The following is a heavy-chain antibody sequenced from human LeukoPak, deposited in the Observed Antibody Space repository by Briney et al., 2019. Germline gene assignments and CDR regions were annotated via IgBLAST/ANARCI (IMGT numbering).Heavy chain of an antibody. D-gene: IGHD1-26*01. V-gene: IGHV3-72*01. Sequence: GGSLRLSCAASGFTFSDHYIDWVRQAPGKGLQWVGRSRNKANSYTTEYAASVKGRFIISRDDSESSLYLQMNSLTAEDTAVYYCAKPGGSGSYNYWGRGTLVTVSS. CDR2: SRNKANSYTT. J-gene: IGHJ4*02. CDR1: GFTFSDHY. CDR3: AKPGGSGSYNY.